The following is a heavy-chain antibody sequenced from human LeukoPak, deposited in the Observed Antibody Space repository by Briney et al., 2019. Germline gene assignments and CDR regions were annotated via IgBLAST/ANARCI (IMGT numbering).Heavy chain of an antibody. D-gene: IGHD5-12*01. Sequence: GESLKISCKGSGYSFTSYWIGWVRQMPGKGLEWMGIIYPGDSDTRYRPSFQGQVTISADKSISTAYLQWSSLKASDTAMYYCASHKGSGYGGYYFDYWGQGTLVTVSS. J-gene: IGHJ4*02. CDR1: GYSFTSYW. CDR3: ASHKGSGYGGYYFDY. CDR2: IYPGDSDT. V-gene: IGHV5-51*01.